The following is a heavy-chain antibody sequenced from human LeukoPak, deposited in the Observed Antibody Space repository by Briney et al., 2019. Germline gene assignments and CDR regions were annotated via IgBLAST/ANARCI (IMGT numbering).Heavy chain of an antibody. V-gene: IGHV4-39*01. CDR2: IYHSGST. Sequence: SETLSLTCSVSGGSISSRFYCWGWIRQPPGKGLEWIGSIYHSGSTYYNPSLKSRVTISVDTSQNQFSLKLSSVTAADTAVYFCARRASGTQHLDNWGQGTLVTVSS. CDR3: ARRASGTQHLDN. J-gene: IGHJ4*02. CDR1: GGSISSRFYC. D-gene: IGHD3-10*01.